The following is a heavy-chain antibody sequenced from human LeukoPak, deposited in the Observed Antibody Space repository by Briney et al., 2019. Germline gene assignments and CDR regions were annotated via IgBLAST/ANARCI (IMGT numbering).Heavy chain of an antibody. D-gene: IGHD1-20*01. V-gene: IGHV4-4*02. CDR1: GGSISSSNW. J-gene: IGHJ3*02. CDR2: IYHSGST. CDR3: ASITGTGAFDI. Sequence: SETLSLTCAVSGGSISSSNWWSWVRQPPGKGLEWIGEIYHSGSTNYNPSLKSRVTISVDTSKNQFSLKLSSVTAADTAVYYCASITGTGAFDIWGQGTMVTVSS.